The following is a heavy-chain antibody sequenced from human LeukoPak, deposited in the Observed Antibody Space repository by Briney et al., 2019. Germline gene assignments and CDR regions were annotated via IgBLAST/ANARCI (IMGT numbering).Heavy chain of an antibody. CDR3: ARPGRHYDSTGYWLY. Sequence: SETLSLTCAVYGGSFSGYYWSWIRQPPGKGLEWIGEINHSGSTNYNPSLKSRVTISVDTSKNQFSLKLSSVTAADTAVYYCARPGRHYDSTGYWLYWGQGILVTVSS. J-gene: IGHJ4*02. V-gene: IGHV4-34*01. D-gene: IGHD3-22*01. CDR2: INHSGST. CDR1: GGSFSGYY.